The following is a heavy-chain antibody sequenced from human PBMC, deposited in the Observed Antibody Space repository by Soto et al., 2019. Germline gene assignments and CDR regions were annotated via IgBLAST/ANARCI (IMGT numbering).Heavy chain of an antibody. Sequence: PSETLSLTCTVSGGSISSRSYYWGWIRQPPGKGLEWIGSIYYSGSTYYNPSLKSRVTISVDTSKNQFSLKLSSVTAADTAVYYCARHGGGELQAPYYYYGMDVWGQGTTVTVSS. V-gene: IGHV4-39*01. J-gene: IGHJ6*02. D-gene: IGHD1-26*01. CDR3: ARHGGGELQAPYYYYGMDV. CDR2: IYYSGST. CDR1: GGSISSRSYY.